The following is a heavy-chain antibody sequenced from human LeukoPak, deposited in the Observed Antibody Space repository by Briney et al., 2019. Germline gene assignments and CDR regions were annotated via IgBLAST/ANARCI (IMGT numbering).Heavy chain of an antibody. D-gene: IGHD3-22*01. V-gene: IGHV3-23*01. CDR1: GFTFSSYA. CDR3: AKAYYDSSGYGWNY. CDR2: ISGSGGST. J-gene: IGHJ4*02. Sequence: GGSLRLSCAASGFTFSSYAMSWVRQAPGKGLEWVSAISGSGGSTYYADSVKGRFTISRDNSKNTLYLQMNSLRAEDTAVYYCAKAYYDSSGYGWNYWGQGTLVTVSS.